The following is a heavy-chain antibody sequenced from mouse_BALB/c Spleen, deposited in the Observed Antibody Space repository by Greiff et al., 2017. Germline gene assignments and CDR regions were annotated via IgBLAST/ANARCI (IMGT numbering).Heavy chain of an antibody. V-gene: IGHV3-2*02. CDR2: ISYSGST. CDR3: ARNYDAMDY. CDR1: GYSITSDYA. J-gene: IGHJ4*01. Sequence: EVKLVESGPGLVKPSQSLSLTCTVTGYSITSDYAWNWIRQFPGNKLEWMGYISYSGSTSYNPSLKSRISITRDTSKNQFFLQLNSVTTEDTATYYCARNYDAMDYWGQGTSVTVSS.